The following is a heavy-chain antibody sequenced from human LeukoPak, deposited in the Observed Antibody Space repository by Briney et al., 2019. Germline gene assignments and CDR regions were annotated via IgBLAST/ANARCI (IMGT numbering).Heavy chain of an antibody. V-gene: IGHV4-38-2*02. Sequence: SETLSLTCTVSGYSISSGYYWGWIRQPPGKGLEWIGSIYHSGSTYYNPSLKSRVTISVDTSKNQFSLKLSSVTAADTAVYYCAREGYDFWSGYYLTVFDYWGQGTLVTVPS. D-gene: IGHD3-3*01. CDR3: AREGYDFWSGYYLTVFDY. CDR2: IYHSGST. J-gene: IGHJ4*02. CDR1: GYSISSGYY.